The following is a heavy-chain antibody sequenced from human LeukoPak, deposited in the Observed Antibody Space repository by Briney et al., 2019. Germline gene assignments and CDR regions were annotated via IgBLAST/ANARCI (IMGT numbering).Heavy chain of an antibody. CDR1: GFTFSDYY. CDR2: ISSSGSTI. J-gene: IGHJ3*02. V-gene: IGHV3-11*01. Sequence: GGSLRLSCAASGFTFSDYYMSWIRQAPGKGLEWVSYISSSGSTIYYADSVKGRFTISRDNAKNSLYLQMNSLRAEDTAVYYCAKGLRDYGDYAYSYAFDIWGEGTMVTVSS. CDR3: AKGLRDYGDYAYSYAFDI. D-gene: IGHD4-17*01.